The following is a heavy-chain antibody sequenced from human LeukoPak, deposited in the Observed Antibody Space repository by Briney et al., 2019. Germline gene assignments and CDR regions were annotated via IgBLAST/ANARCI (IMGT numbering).Heavy chain of an antibody. CDR3: AMAGYTDGPFDFDY. V-gene: IGHV3-9*01. D-gene: IGHD5-18*01. CDR2: ISWNSGSI. Sequence: GGSLRLSCAASGFTFDDYAMHWVRQAPGKGLEWVSGISWNSGSIGYADSVKGRFSISRDNAKSSLFLQMNSLRVDDTAVYYCAMAGYTDGPFDFDYWGQGTLVTVSS. CDR1: GFTFDDYA. J-gene: IGHJ4*02.